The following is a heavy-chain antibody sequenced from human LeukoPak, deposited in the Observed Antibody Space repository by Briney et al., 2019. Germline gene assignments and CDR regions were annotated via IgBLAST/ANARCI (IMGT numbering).Heavy chain of an antibody. CDR1: GFTFDGYA. CDR3: AKTMGWLNAFDI. V-gene: IGHV3-9*01. CDR2: ISWNSGSI. J-gene: IGHJ3*02. Sequence: PGRSLRLSCAASGFTFDGYAMHWVRQAPGKGLEWVSGISWNSGSIGYADSVKGRFTISRDNAKNSLYLQMNSLRAEDTALYYCAKTMGWLNAFDIWGQGTMVTVSS. D-gene: IGHD3/OR15-3a*01.